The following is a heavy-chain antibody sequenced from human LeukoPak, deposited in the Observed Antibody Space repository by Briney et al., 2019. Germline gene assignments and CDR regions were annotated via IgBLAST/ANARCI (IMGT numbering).Heavy chain of an antibody. D-gene: IGHD6-13*01. CDR2: INPNSGGT. CDR1: GYTFTGYH. J-gene: IGHJ6*03. V-gene: IGHV1-2*04. Sequence: PRASVKVSCKASGYTFTGYHMHWVRQAPGQGLEWMGWINPNSGGTNYAQKFQGWVTMTRDTSISTAYMELRSLRSDDTAVYYCARARPGAAAYYYYYMDVWGKGTTVTVSS. CDR3: ARARPGAAAYYYYYMDV.